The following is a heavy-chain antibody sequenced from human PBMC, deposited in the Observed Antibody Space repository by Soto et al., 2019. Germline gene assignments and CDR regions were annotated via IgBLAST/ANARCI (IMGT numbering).Heavy chain of an antibody. CDR2: ISGSGGST. V-gene: IGHV3-23*01. CDR3: AKDQQPIPDAFDI. CDR1: GFTFSSYA. J-gene: IGHJ3*02. D-gene: IGHD6-13*01. Sequence: GGSLRLSCAASGFTFSSYAMSWVRQAPGKGLEWVSAISGSGGSTYYADSVKGRFTISRDNSKNTLYPQMNSLRAEDTAVYYCAKDQQPIPDAFDIWGQGTMVTVSS.